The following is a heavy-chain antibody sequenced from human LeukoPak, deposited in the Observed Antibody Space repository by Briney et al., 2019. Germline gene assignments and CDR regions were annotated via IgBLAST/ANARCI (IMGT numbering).Heavy chain of an antibody. D-gene: IGHD1-26*01. J-gene: IGHJ3*02. V-gene: IGHV3-48*04. Sequence: PGGSLRLSCAASGFTFSSYSMNWVRQAPGKGLEWVSYISSSSSTIYYADSVKGRFTISRDNAKNSLYLQMNSLRAEDTAVYYCARVFSGSPLDAFDIWGQGTMVTVSS. CDR1: GFTFSSYS. CDR2: ISSSSSTI. CDR3: ARVFSGSPLDAFDI.